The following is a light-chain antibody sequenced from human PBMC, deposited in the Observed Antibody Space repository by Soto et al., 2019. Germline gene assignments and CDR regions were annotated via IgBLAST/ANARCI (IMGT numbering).Light chain of an antibody. J-gene: IGKJ1*01. V-gene: IGKV3-15*01. Sequence: EIVLTQSPAILSVSPWERATLSCRASQSVRSNLAWYQQKPGQPPRLLIYGASTRATGIPARFSGSGSGTEFTLTISSLQSEDFAVYYCQQYNNWPPTFGQGTKVDIK. CDR2: GAS. CDR3: QQYNNWPPT. CDR1: QSVRSN.